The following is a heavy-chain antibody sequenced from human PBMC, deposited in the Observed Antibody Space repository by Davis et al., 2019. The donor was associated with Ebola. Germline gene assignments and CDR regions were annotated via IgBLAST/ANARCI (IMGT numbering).Heavy chain of an antibody. CDR2: ILHDGNNK. J-gene: IGHJ4*02. CDR1: GFIFSDYS. CDR3: ARGLDSGYGRGYYFDS. V-gene: IGHV3-30-3*01. D-gene: IGHD5-12*01. Sequence: GESLKISCAASGFIFSDYSMHWIRQAPGKGLEWVAVILHDGNNKYSADFVKGRFTISRDNSKNTLYLQMNRLTTEDTAMYYCARGLDSGYGRGYYFDSWGQGTLVTVSS.